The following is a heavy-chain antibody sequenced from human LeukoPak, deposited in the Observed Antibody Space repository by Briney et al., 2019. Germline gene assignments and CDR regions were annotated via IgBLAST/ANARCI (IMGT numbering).Heavy chain of an antibody. Sequence: ASVTVSCKASGYTFTGYYMHWVRQAPGQGLEWMGWINPNSGGTNYAQKFQGRVTMTRDTSISTAYMELSRLRSDDTAVYYCARDGVDSSSLVKNWFDPWGQGTLVTVSS. J-gene: IGHJ5*02. CDR1: GYTFTGYY. V-gene: IGHV1-2*02. CDR2: INPNSGGT. CDR3: ARDGVDSSSLVKNWFDP. D-gene: IGHD6-6*01.